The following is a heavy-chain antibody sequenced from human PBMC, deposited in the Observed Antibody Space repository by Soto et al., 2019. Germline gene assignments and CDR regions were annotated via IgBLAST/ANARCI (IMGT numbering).Heavy chain of an antibody. J-gene: IGHJ3*02. CDR2: IYYSGST. CDR1: GGSISSYY. Sequence: QVQLQESGPGLVKPSETLSLTCTVSGGSISSYYWSWIRQPPGKGLEWIGYIYYSGSTNYNPSLTGRVTISVDTSKNQFSLKLSSVTAADTAVYYCARLYGLDAFDIWGQGTMVTVSS. V-gene: IGHV4-59*08. CDR3: ARLYGLDAFDI. D-gene: IGHD3-16*02.